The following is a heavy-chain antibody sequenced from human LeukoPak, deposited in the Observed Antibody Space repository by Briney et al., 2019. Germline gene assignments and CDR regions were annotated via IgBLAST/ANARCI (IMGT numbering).Heavy chain of an antibody. CDR1: GGSISSYY. V-gene: IGHV4-59*01. J-gene: IGHJ4*02. CDR2: IYYSGST. CDR3: ARVTGYVVEDYFDY. Sequence: SETLSLTCTVSGGSISSYYWSWIRQPPGKGLEWIGYIYYSGSTYYNPSLKSRVTISVDTSKNQFSLRLSSVTAADTAVYYCARVTGYVVEDYFDYWGQGTLVTVSS. D-gene: IGHD2-15*01.